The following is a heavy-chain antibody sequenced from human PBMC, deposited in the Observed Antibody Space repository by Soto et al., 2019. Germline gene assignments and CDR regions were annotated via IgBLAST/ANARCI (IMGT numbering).Heavy chain of an antibody. Sequence: EVQLLESGGGLVQPGGSLRLSCAASGFTFSSYAMSWVRQAPGKGLEWVSVISGSDGSTYYADSVKGRFTISRDNSKNTLYLQMNSLRAEDTAVYYCAKRGWGKWYFDYWGQGTLGTVSS. V-gene: IGHV3-23*01. J-gene: IGHJ4*02. CDR1: GFTFSSYA. CDR3: AKRGWGKWYFDY. CDR2: ISGSDGST. D-gene: IGHD3-16*01.